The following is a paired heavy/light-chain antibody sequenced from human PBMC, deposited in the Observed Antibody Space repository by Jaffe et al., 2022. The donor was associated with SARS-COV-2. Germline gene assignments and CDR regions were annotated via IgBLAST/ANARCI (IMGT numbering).Light chain of an antibody. J-gene: IGKJ2*01. Sequence: DVVMTQSPLSLPVTLGQPASISCRSSQSLVHSDGNTYLSWFQQRPGQSPRRLIYRVSNRGSGVPDRFSGSGSGTDFTLEISRLEAEDVGVYYCMQGTHWPYTFGQGTKLEIK. CDR2: RVS. CDR3: MQGTHWPYT. CDR1: QSLVHSDGNTY. V-gene: IGKV2-30*02.
Heavy chain of an antibody. CDR3: AKGGAAGVREADY. Sequence: EVQLVESGGGLVQPGGSLRLSCAASGFTFSSYSLGWARQAPGKGLEWVSAISSGGDTYYADSVKGRFTISRDNSRSTLYLQMNSLRAEDTAIYLCAKGGAAGVREADYWGQGTLVTASS. CDR2: ISSGGDT. D-gene: IGHD6-13*01. CDR1: GFTFSSYS. J-gene: IGHJ4*02. V-gene: IGHV3-23*04.